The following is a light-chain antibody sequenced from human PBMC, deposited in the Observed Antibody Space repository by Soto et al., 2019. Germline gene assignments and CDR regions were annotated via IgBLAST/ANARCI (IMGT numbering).Light chain of an antibody. J-gene: IGKJ4*01. V-gene: IGKV3-11*01. CDR3: QQRSNWPST. CDR1: QSVSTY. Sequence: PGDRATLSCRASQSVSTYLAWYQQKPGRAPRLLIYEASSRATGIPARFSGSGSGTDFTLTISSLEPEDFAVYYCQQRSNWPSTFGGGTKVEIK. CDR2: EAS.